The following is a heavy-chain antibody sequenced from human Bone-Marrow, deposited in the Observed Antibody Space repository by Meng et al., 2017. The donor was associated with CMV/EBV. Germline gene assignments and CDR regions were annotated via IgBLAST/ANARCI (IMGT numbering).Heavy chain of an antibody. CDR3: ARTDIEYSSSSWDYYYYGMDV. Sequence: ASVKVSCKASGYTFTSYYMHWVRQAPGQGLEWMGIINPSGGSTSYAQKFQGRVTITTDESTSTAYMELSSLRSEDTAVYYCARTDIEYSSSSWDYYYYGMDVWGPGTTVTGYS. J-gene: IGHJ6*01. D-gene: IGHD6-6*01. CDR2: INPSGGST. CDR1: GYTFTSYY. V-gene: IGHV1-46*01.